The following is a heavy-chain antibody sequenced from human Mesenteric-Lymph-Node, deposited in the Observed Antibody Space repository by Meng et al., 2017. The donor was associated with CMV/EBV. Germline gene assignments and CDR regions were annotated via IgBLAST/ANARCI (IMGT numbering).Heavy chain of an antibody. CDR1: GYTFTSHG. V-gene: IGHV1-2*02. CDR3: AREGSGYGGNQNWFDP. Sequence: ASVKVSCKASGYTFTSHGIAWVRQAPGQGLEWMGWINPNSGGTNYAQKFQGRVTMTRDTSISTAYMELSRLRSDDTAVYYCAREGSGYGGNQNWFDPWGQGTLVTVSS. D-gene: IGHD4-23*01. CDR2: INPNSGGT. J-gene: IGHJ5*02.